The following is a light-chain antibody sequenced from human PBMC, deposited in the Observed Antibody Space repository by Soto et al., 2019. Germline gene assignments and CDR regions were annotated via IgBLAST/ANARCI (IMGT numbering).Light chain of an antibody. Sequence: EIVLTQSPATLSLSPGERATLSCRASQSVSSYLAWYQQKPGQAPRLLIYDASHRATGTPARFSGSGSGTDFTLTISSLEPEDFAVYYCQQRSNWPRTWTFGQGTKVEIK. CDR3: QQRSNWPRTWT. CDR1: QSVSSY. J-gene: IGKJ1*01. CDR2: DAS. V-gene: IGKV3-11*01.